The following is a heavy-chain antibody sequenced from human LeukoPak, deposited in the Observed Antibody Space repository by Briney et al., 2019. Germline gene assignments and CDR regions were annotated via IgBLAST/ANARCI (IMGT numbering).Heavy chain of an antibody. Sequence: PGGSLRLSCAASGFTFSRYLMSWVRQAPGKGLEWVANIKQDGGEKYYVDSVKGRFTISRDNAKNSLYLQMNNLRVEDTAVYYCARDGRPLDYWGQGTLVTVSS. V-gene: IGHV3-7*03. J-gene: IGHJ4*02. CDR3: ARDGRPLDY. CDR2: IKQDGGEK. CDR1: GFTFSRYL.